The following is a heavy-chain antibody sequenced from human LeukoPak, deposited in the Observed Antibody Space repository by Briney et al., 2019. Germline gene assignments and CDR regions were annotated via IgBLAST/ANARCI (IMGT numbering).Heavy chain of an antibody. D-gene: IGHD4-17*01. Sequence: PWASVKVSCKASGYTFTSYAMHWVRQAPGQRLEWMGWINAGNGNTKYSQKFQGRVTITRDTSASTAYMELSSLRSEDTAVYYCAKNGDPYLYFDLWGRGTLVTVSS. J-gene: IGHJ2*01. CDR1: GYTFTSYA. V-gene: IGHV1-3*01. CDR3: AKNGDPYLYFDL. CDR2: INAGNGNT.